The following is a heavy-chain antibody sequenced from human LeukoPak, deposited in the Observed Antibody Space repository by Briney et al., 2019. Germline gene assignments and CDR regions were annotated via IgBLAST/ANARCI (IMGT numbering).Heavy chain of an antibody. V-gene: IGHV4-59*12. CDR1: GDSISSYY. D-gene: IGHD6-19*01. Sequence: SETLSLTCTVSGDSISSYYWSWLRQPPGKGLEWLGYIYYSGSTNYNPSLKSRVTISVDTSKNQFSLKLSSVTAADTAVYYCARRGSGWYRGWFDPWGQGTLVTVSS. CDR3: ARRGSGWYRGWFDP. CDR2: IYYSGST. J-gene: IGHJ5*02.